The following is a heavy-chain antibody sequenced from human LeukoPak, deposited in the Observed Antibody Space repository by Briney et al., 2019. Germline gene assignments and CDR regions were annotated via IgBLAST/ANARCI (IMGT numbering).Heavy chain of an antibody. J-gene: IGHJ4*02. V-gene: IGHV3-7*01. D-gene: IGHD6-19*01. CDR1: GFAFSSYW. CDR2: IKQDGSEK. CDR3: ARVPQRGRSSGWYYFDY. Sequence: GGSLRLSCAASGFAFSSYWMSWVRQAPGKGLEWVANIKQDGSEKYYVDSVEGRFTISRDNAKNSLYLQMNSLRAEDTAVYYCARVPQRGRSSGWYYFDYWGQGTLVTVSS.